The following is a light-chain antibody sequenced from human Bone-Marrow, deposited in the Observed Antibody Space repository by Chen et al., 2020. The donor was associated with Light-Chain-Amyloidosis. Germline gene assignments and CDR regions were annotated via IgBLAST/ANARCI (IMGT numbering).Light chain of an antibody. CDR1: NIGSTS. CDR3: QVWDRSSDRSV. V-gene: IGLV3-21*02. Sequence: SYVLTQPSSVSVAPGQTATIACGGNNIGSTSVHWYQQTPGQAPLLFVYDDSDRPSGIPERLSGSNSGNTATLTISRVEAGDEADYYCQVWDRSSDRSVFGGGTKLTVL. J-gene: IGLJ3*02. CDR2: DDS.